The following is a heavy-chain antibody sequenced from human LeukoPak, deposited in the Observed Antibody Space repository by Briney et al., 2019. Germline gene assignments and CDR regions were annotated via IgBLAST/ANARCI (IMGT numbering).Heavy chain of an antibody. V-gene: IGHV4-34*01. J-gene: IGHJ5*02. CDR2: INHGGGN. D-gene: IGHD2-2*01. CDR1: GGYFSDYY. Sequence: SETLSLTCAVYGGYFSDYYWSWIRRPPGQGLEWIGKINHGGGNNYNPSLKSRVTVSVDTSKNQFSLHLTSVTAADTAVYYCARGRGYCTSASCQFELDPWGQGTLVTVSS. CDR3: ARGRGYCTSASCQFELDP.